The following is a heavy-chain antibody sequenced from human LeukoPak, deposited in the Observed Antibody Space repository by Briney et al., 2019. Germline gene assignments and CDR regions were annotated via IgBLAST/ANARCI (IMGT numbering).Heavy chain of an antibody. D-gene: IGHD2-2*01. J-gene: IGHJ5*02. CDR1: GGSISSGGYY. CDR3: ARIVCRIVVVPAAIDRWFDP. V-gene: IGHV4-31*03. Sequence: SETLSLTCTVSGGSISSGGYYWSWIRQHPGKGLEWIGYIYYSGSTYYNPSLKSRVTISVDTSKNQFSLKLSSVTAADTAVYYCARIVCRIVVVPAAIDRWFDPWGQGTLVTVSS. CDR2: IYYSGST.